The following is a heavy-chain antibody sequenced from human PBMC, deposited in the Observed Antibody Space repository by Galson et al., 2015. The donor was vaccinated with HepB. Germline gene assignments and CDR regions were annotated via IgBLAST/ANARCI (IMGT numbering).Heavy chain of an antibody. Sequence: SVKVSCKASGYTFTSYGISWVRQAPGQGLEWMGWISAYNGNTNYAQKLQGRVTMTTDTSTSTAYMELRSLRSDDTAVYYCAREGAVAGTFPSHYYGMDVWGQGTTVTVSS. CDR3: AREGAVAGTFPSHYYGMDV. J-gene: IGHJ6*02. V-gene: IGHV1-18*04. D-gene: IGHD6-19*01. CDR1: GYTFTSYG. CDR2: ISAYNGNT.